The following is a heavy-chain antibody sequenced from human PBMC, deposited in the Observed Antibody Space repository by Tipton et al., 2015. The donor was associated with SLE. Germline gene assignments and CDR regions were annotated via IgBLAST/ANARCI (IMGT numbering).Heavy chain of an antibody. J-gene: IGHJ4*02. CDR1: GGSISSSSYY. CDR3: AGKTGITLYRSIAGDLSDY. Sequence: TLSLTCTVSGGSISSSSYYWGWIRQPPGKGLEWIGSIYYSGSTYYNPSLKSRVTLSVDTSKNQFSLKLSSVSAADTAVYYCAGKTGITLYRSIAGDLSDYWGQGTLVTVSS. V-gene: IGHV4-39*01. CDR2: IYYSGST. D-gene: IGHD6-6*01.